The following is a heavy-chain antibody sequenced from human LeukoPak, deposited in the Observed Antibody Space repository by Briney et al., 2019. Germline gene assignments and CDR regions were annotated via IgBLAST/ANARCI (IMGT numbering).Heavy chain of an antibody. Sequence: LSLTCAVYGGSFSGYYWTWIRQAPGKGLEWVSYISSSGSTIYYADSVKGRFTISRDNAKNSLYLQMNSLRAEDTAVYYCARDSRITMVRGVPIHYYYMDVWGKGTTVTVSS. CDR2: ISSSGSTI. CDR3: ARDSRITMVRGVPIHYYYMDV. J-gene: IGHJ6*03. V-gene: IGHV3-11*01. D-gene: IGHD3-10*01. CDR1: GGSFSGYY.